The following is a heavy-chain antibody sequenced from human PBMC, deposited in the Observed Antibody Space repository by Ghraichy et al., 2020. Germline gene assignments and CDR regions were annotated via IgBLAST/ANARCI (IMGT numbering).Heavy chain of an antibody. Sequence: SETLSLTCAVYGGSFSGYYWSWIRQPPGKGLEWIGEINHSGSTNYNPSLKSRVTISVDTSKNQFSLKLSSVTAADTAVYYCAGVCSSGCGGINWGQGTLVTVSS. CDR3: AGVCSSGCGGIN. CDR2: INHSGST. CDR1: GGSFSGYY. D-gene: IGHD6-19*01. V-gene: IGHV4-34*01. J-gene: IGHJ4*02.